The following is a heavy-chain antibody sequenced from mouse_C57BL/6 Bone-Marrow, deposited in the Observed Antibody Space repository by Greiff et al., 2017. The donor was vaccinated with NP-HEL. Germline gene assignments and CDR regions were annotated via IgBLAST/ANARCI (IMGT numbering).Heavy chain of an antibody. Sequence: EVHLVESEGGLVQPGSSMKLSCTASGFTFSDYYMAWVRQVPEKGLEWVANINYDGSSTYYLDSLKSRFIISRDNAKNNLYLQMSSLKSEDTATYYCARGWVLRGYFDVWGTGTTVTVYS. J-gene: IGHJ1*03. CDR1: GFTFSDYY. D-gene: IGHD2-3*01. CDR3: ARGWVLRGYFDV. CDR2: INYDGSST. V-gene: IGHV5-16*01.